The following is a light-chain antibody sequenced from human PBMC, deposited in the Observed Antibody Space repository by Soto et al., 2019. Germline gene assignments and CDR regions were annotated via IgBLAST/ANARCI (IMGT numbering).Light chain of an antibody. V-gene: IGLV1-51*01. Sequence: QSVLTQPPSVSAAAGQKVTISCSGSSSNIGNNYVSWYQQLPGTAPKFLIYDNNKRPSGIPDRFSGSKSGTSATLGITGLQTGDEADYYCGTWDSSLSAGVFGGGTKLTVL. CDR3: GTWDSSLSAGV. J-gene: IGLJ2*01. CDR1: SSNIGNNY. CDR2: DNN.